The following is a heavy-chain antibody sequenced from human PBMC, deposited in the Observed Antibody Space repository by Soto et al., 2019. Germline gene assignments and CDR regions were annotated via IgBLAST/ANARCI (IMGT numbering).Heavy chain of an antibody. V-gene: IGHV1-69*04. CDR2: IIPILGIA. D-gene: IGHD5-12*01. J-gene: IGHJ6*03. Sequence: GASVKVSCKASGGTFSSYTISWVRQAPGQGLEWMGRIIPILGIANYAQKFQGRVTITADKSTSTAYMELSSLRSEDTAVYYCARDLKGIVATIKHYYYMDVWGKGTTVTVSS. CDR1: GGTFSSYT. CDR3: ARDLKGIVATIKHYYYMDV.